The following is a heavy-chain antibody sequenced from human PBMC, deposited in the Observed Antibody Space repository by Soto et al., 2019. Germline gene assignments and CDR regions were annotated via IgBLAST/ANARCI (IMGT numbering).Heavy chain of an antibody. D-gene: IGHD3-9*01. V-gene: IGHV4-39*01. CDR1: GGSISSSSYY. CDR2: IYYSGST. CDR3: ARAHYDILTGYYGSDY. Sequence: PSETLSLTCTVSGGSISSSSYYWGWIRQPPGKGLEWIGSIYYSGSTYYNPSLKSRVTISVDTSKNQFSLKLSSVTAADTAVYYCARAHYDILTGYYGSDYWGQGTLVTVSS. J-gene: IGHJ4*02.